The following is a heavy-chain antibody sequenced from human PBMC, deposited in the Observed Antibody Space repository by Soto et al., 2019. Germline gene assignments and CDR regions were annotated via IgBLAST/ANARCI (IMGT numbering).Heavy chain of an antibody. Sequence: GGSLRLSCAASGFTFSDYYMSWIRQAPGKGLEWVSYISSSSSYTNYADSVKGRFTISGDNAKNSLYLQMNSLRAEDTAVYYCARQVWGLLADVWGQGTTVTVSS. CDR3: ARQVWGLLADV. D-gene: IGHD7-27*01. CDR1: GFTFSDYY. CDR2: ISSSSSYT. V-gene: IGHV3-11*06. J-gene: IGHJ6*02.